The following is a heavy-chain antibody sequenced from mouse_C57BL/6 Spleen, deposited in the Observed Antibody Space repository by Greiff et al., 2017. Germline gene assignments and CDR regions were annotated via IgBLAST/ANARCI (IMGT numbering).Heavy chain of an antibody. CDR3: ARVGSRYFDV. Sequence: VQLQQPGAELVKPGASVKMSCKASGYTFTSYWITWVKQRPGQGLEWIGDLYPGSGSTNYNEKFKSKATLTVDTSSSTASLHLSSLPSEDSAVYCCARVGSRYFDVWGTGTTVTVSS. CDR1: GYTFTSYW. CDR2: LYPGSGST. J-gene: IGHJ1*03. V-gene: IGHV1-55*01.